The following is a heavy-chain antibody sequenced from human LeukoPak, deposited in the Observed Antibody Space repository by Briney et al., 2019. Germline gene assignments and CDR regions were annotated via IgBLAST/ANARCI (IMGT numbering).Heavy chain of an antibody. CDR1: GGSFSGYY. Sequence: ASETLSLTCAVYGGSFSGYYWSWIRQPPGKGLEWIGEINHSGSTNYNPSLKSRVTISVDTSKNQFSLKLSSVTAADTAVYYCARRPGMTGWKPDAFDIWGQGTMVTVSS. D-gene: IGHD3-9*01. V-gene: IGHV4-34*01. CDR3: ARRPGMTGWKPDAFDI. J-gene: IGHJ3*02. CDR2: INHSGST.